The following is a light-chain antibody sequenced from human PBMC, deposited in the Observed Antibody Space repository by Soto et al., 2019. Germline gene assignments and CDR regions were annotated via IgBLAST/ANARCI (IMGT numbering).Light chain of an antibody. CDR2: AAS. J-gene: IGKJ3*01. Sequence: DIQMTQSPSSLSASVGDRVTITCRASQSISNYLNWYQQKPGKAPKLLIYAASRLQSGVPLRFSGSASGTDFTLTISSLQPEDFATYYCQQSYSTPITFGPGTKVDIK. CDR1: QSISNY. CDR3: QQSYSTPIT. V-gene: IGKV1-39*01.